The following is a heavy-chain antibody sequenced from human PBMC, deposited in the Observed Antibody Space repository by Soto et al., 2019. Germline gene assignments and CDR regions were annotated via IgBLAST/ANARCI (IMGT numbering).Heavy chain of an antibody. CDR3: ARAPYYCSSTSCHPFFDY. V-gene: IGHV1-3*01. CDR1: GYTFTSYA. D-gene: IGHD2-2*01. Sequence: ASVKVSCKASGYTFTSYAMHWVRQAPGQRLEWMGWINAGSGNTKYSQKFQGRVTITRDTSASTAYMELSSLRSEDTAVYYCARAPYYCSSTSCHPFFDYWGQGTLVTVSS. CDR2: INAGSGNT. J-gene: IGHJ4*02.